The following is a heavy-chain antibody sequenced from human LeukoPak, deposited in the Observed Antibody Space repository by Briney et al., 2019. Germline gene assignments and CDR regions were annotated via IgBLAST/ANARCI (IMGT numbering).Heavy chain of an antibody. J-gene: IGHJ4*02. CDR1: GGTFSSYA. Sequence: SVKVSCKASGGTFSSYAISWVRQAPGQGLEGMGWIIPIFGTANYAQKFQGRVTITADESTSTAYMELSSLRSEDTAVYYCARDTADYGSGSYYQDYWGQGTLVTVSS. D-gene: IGHD3-10*01. CDR2: IIPIFGTA. V-gene: IGHV1-69*13. CDR3: ARDTADYGSGSYYQDY.